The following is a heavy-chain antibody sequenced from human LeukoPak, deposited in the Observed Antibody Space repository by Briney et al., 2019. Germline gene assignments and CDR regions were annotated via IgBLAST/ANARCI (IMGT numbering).Heavy chain of an antibody. CDR3: ARDGTGD. CDR2: IYYSGST. V-gene: IGHV4-61*08. CDR1: GGSISSSDYY. J-gene: IGHJ3*01. D-gene: IGHD3/OR15-3a*01. Sequence: SETLSLTCTVSGGSISSSDYYWSWIRQPPGKGLEWIGYIYYSGSTNYNPSLKSRVTISVDTSKNQFSLKLSSVTAADTAVYYCARDGTGDWGQGTMVTVSS.